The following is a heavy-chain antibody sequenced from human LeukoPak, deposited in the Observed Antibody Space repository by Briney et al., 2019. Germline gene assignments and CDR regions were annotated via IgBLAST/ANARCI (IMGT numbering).Heavy chain of an antibody. CDR2: ISGDGTTI. D-gene: IGHD2-15*01. Sequence: PGGSLRLSCAASGFTFRSFEMNGVRQPPGKGLECLAYISGDGTTIQYADSVKGRFTISRDNANNSLYLQMNSLRVEDTAVYYCARAVSAARVYDYWGQGTLVTVSS. J-gene: IGHJ4*02. CDR3: ARAVSAARVYDY. CDR1: GFTFRSFE. V-gene: IGHV3-48*03.